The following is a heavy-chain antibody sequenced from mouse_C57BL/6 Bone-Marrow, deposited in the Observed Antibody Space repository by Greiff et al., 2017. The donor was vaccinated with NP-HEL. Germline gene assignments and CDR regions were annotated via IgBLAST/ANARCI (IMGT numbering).Heavy chain of an antibody. CDR2: IDPSDSYT. CDR3: AREDALYYFDY. V-gene: IGHV1-69*01. Sequence: QVQLKQPGAELVMPGASVKLSCKASGYTFTSYWMHWVKQRPGRGLEWIGEIDPSDSYTNYNQKFKGKSTLTVDKSSSTAYMQLSSLTSEDSAVYYCAREDALYYFDYWGQGTTLTVSS. D-gene: IGHD6-1*01. J-gene: IGHJ2*01. CDR1: GYTFTSYW.